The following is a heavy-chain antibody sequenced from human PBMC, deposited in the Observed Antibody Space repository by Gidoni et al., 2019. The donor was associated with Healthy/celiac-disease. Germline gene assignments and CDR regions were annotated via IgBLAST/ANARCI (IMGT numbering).Heavy chain of an antibody. V-gene: IGHV3-30-3*01. J-gene: IGHJ4*02. D-gene: IGHD6-6*01. Sequence: QVQLVESGGGVVQPGRSLRLACAASGFTFSSYAMHWVRQAPGKGLEWVAVISYDGSNKYYADSVKGRFTISRDNSKNTLYLQMNSLRAEDTAVYYCASSSSDYWGQGTLVTVSS. CDR1: GFTFSSYA. CDR3: ASSSSDY. CDR2: ISYDGSNK.